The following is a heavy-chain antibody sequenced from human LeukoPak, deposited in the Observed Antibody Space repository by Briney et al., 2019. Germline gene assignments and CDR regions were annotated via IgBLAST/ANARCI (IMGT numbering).Heavy chain of an antibody. CDR1: GGSLSSYY. CDR3: ARDANGGNSWGWFVP. V-gene: IGHV4-59*01. CDR2: IYFTGFT. D-gene: IGHD4-23*01. Sequence: SETLSLTCTVSGGSLSSYYWSWVRQSPGKGLEWIGYIYFTGFTHYNPSLKSRVTMSVDMSKNQFSLNLKSVTAADTAVYYCARDANGGNSWGWFVPWGQGTLVTVSA. J-gene: IGHJ5*02.